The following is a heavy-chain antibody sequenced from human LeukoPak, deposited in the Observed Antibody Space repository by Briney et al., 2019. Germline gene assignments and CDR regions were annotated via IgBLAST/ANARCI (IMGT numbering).Heavy chain of an antibody. D-gene: IGHD2-8*01. CDR2: IDPSDSYT. CDR1: GYSFTSYW. V-gene: IGHV5-10-1*01. J-gene: IGHJ3*02. Sequence: GESLKISCKGSGYSFTSYWISWVRQMPGKGLEWMGRIDPSDSYTNYSPSFQGHVTISADKSISTAYLQWSSLKASDTAMYYCASPLYLHRFSAFDIWGQGTMVTVSS. CDR3: ASPLYLHRFSAFDI.